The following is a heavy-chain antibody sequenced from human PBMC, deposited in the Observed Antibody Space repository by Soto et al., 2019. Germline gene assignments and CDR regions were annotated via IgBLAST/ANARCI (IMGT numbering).Heavy chain of an antibody. V-gene: IGHV4-30-2*01. J-gene: IGHJ5*02. CDR1: GGFISSGGYS. D-gene: IGHD5-18*01. CDR2: IYHSGST. CDR3: ARVYGYPNWFDP. Sequence: SETLSLTCAVSGGFISSGGYSWSWIRQPPGKGLEWIGYIYHSGSTYYNPSLKSRVTISVDRSKNQFSLKLSSVTAADTAVYYCARVYGYPNWFDPWGQGTLVTVSS.